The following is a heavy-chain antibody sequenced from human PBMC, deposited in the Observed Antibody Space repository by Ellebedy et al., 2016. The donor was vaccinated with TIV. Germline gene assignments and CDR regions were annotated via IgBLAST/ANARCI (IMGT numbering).Heavy chain of an antibody. CDR1: GYTFTSYA. D-gene: IGHD3-22*01. Sequence: ASVKVSCKASGYTFTSYAIHWVRQAPGQRLEWMGWINAGNGNTKYSQKFQDRVIITRETSASTAYMELSSLRFEDTAVYYCARGMYYSDSSGYSAYLDLWGRGTLVTVSS. V-gene: IGHV1-3*01. CDR3: ARGMYYSDSSGYSAYLDL. CDR2: INAGNGNT. J-gene: IGHJ2*01.